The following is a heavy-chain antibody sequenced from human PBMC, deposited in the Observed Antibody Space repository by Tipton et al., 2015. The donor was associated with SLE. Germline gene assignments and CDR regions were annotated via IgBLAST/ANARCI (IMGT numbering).Heavy chain of an antibody. CDR1: GYSITGHY. CDR2: VYYSGST. CDR3: ARGGFGIYYFDY. Sequence: TLSLTCAVSGYSITGHYWTWIRQPPGKGLEWIGYVYYSGSTNYNPSLQSRVTIELDTSKNQFSLSLSSVTAADTAVYYCARGGFGIYYFDYWGPGTLVTVSS. V-gene: IGHV4-59*11. J-gene: IGHJ4*02. D-gene: IGHD3-3*02.